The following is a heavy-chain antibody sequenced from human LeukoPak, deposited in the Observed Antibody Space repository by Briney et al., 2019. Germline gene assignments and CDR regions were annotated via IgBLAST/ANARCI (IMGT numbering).Heavy chain of an antibody. V-gene: IGHV4-4*07. CDR3: ARDCLEMATNPDSCDY. Sequence: SETLSLTCTVSGGSISTYYWSWIRQPAGKGLEWIGRIYTSGSINYNPSLKSRVTMSGDTSKNQFSLKLTSVTAADTAVYYCARDCLEMATNPDSCDYWGQGTLVTVSS. CDR2: IYTSGSI. CDR1: GGSISTYY. D-gene: IGHD5-24*01. J-gene: IGHJ4*02.